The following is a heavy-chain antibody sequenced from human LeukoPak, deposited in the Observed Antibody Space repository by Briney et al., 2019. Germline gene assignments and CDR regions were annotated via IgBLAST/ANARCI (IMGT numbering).Heavy chain of an antibody. CDR2: IYSGGST. CDR1: GFTVSSNY. D-gene: IGHD3-10*01. Sequence: GGSRRLSCAASGFTVSSNYMSWVRQAPGKGLEWVSVIYSGGSTYYEETVKGRFTISRDNSKDTLYLQMNSLRAEDTAVYYCARVGNYYGSGSYFMSKTLYYYYYMDVWGKGTTVTVS. J-gene: IGHJ6*03. CDR3: ARVGNYYGSGSYFMSKTLYYYYYMDV. V-gene: IGHV3-53*01.